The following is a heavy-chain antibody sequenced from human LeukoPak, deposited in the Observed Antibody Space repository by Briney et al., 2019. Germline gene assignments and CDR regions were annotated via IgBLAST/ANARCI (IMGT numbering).Heavy chain of an antibody. CDR3: ARAGTGSSGWPFDY. Sequence: SETLSLTCTVSGGSISSGGYYWSWIRQHPGKGLEWIGYIYYSGSTYYNPSLKSRVTISVDTSKNQFSLKLSSVTAADTAVYYCARAGTGSSGWPFDYWGQGTLVTVSS. V-gene: IGHV4-31*03. CDR1: GGSISSGGYY. D-gene: IGHD6-19*01. J-gene: IGHJ4*02. CDR2: IYYSGST.